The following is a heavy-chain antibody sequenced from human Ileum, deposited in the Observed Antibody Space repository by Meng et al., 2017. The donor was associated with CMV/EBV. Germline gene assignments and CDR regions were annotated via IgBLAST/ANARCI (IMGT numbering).Heavy chain of an antibody. CDR2: ISRSGSTI. Sequence: GESLKISCAASGFTFSDYYMRWIRQAPGKGLEWVSYISRSGSTIFYAYSVKGRFTIPRDNAKNSLYLQMNSLRAEDKAVYFCARSGYDILSGYPFYFDSWGQGTLVTVSS. J-gene: IGHJ4*02. V-gene: IGHV3-11*01. D-gene: IGHD3-9*01. CDR3: ARSGYDILSGYPFYFDS. CDR1: GFTFSDYY.